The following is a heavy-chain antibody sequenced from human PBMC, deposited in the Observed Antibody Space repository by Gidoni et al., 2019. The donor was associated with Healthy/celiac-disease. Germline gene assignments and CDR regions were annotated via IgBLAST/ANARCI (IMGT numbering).Heavy chain of an antibody. V-gene: IGHV3-11*01. Sequence: QVQLVESGGGLVKPGGSLRLTCAASGFTFSDYYMSWIRQAPGKGLEWVSYISSSGSTIYYADSVKGRFTISRDNAKNSLYLQMNSLRAEDTAVYYCARRQTSLTYYYDSSGSHRAFDIWGQGTMVTVSS. CDR1: GFTFSDYY. D-gene: IGHD3-22*01. J-gene: IGHJ3*02. CDR2: ISSSGSTI. CDR3: ARRQTSLTYYYDSSGSHRAFDI.